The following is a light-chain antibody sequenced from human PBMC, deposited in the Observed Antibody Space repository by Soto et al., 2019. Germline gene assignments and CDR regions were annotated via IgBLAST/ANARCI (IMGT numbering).Light chain of an antibody. Sequence: DIPLTQSPSCLSASVGDRITITCRASQAISSHLNWFQHKPGKAPKLLIYGGSTLIGGVPSRFSASGSGTVFTLTSSRLQPEDFATYFCQKSYTAPWTFGQGTKVEVK. CDR1: QAISSH. CDR3: QKSYTAPWT. J-gene: IGKJ1*01. CDR2: GGS. V-gene: IGKV1-39*01.